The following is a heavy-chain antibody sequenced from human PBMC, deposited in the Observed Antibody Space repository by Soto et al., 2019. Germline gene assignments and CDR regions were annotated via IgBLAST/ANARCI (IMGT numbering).Heavy chain of an antibody. CDR3: AKVAIVVVPAASYFDY. CDR2: MSYDGSNK. D-gene: IGHD2-2*01. CDR1: GFTFSSYG. Sequence: GGSLRLSCAASGFTFSSYGMHWVRQAPGKGLEWVAVMSYDGSNKYYADSVKGRFTISRDNSKNTLYLQMNSLRAEDTAVYYCAKVAIVVVPAASYFDYWGQGTLVTVSS. V-gene: IGHV3-30*18. J-gene: IGHJ4*02.